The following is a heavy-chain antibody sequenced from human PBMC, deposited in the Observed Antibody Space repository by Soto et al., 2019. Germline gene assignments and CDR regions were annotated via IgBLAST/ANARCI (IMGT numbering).Heavy chain of an antibody. Sequence: GGSLRLSCAGSGFTFSSYWMDWVRQAPGKGLEWVANINQDGSEKHYVDSVKGRFTISRDNAKNSLYLQMSSLTAEDSALYYCSTSLDYWGQGALVTVSS. CDR1: GFTFSSYW. V-gene: IGHV3-7*01. CDR2: INQDGSEK. J-gene: IGHJ4*02. CDR3: STSLDY.